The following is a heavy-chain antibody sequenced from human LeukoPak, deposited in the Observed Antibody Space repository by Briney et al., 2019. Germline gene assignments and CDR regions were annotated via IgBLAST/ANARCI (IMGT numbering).Heavy chain of an antibody. D-gene: IGHD5-18*01. J-gene: IGHJ4*02. CDR1: GFTFSNYE. CDR2: ISSSGRNI. CDR3: ARDLVQLWSKDY. V-gene: IGHV3-48*03. Sequence: PGGSLRLSCAASGFTFSNYELNWVRQAPGKGLEWVSYISSSGRNIYYADSVNGRFTISRDNAKNSLYPQMNSLRAEDTAVYYCARDLVQLWSKDYWGQGTLVTVSS.